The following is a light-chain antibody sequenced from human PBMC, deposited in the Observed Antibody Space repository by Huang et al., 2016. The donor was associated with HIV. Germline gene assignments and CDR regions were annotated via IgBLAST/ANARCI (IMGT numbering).Light chain of an antibody. Sequence: DIQMTQSPSALSASVGDRVTITCRASQSIGTWLAWYQQKPGKPPKLLICKASTLQGGVPSRVGGGGSGTEFTLTISSLQPDDFATYFCQQYNSYSGKFGQGTKVE. V-gene: IGKV1-5*03. CDR2: KAS. CDR3: QQYNSYSGK. CDR1: QSIGTW. J-gene: IGKJ1*01.